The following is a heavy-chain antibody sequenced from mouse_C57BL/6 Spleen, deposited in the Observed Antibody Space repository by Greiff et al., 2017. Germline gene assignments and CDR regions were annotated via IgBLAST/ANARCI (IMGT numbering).Heavy chain of an antibody. V-gene: IGHV3-6*01. D-gene: IGHD2-4*01. CDR2: ISYDGSN. J-gene: IGHJ2*01. CDR3: AREDDYDGIDY. CDR1: GYSITSGYY. Sequence: EVHLVESGPGLVKPSQSLSLTCSVTGYSITSGYYWNWIRQFPGNKLEWMGYISYDGSNNYNPSLKNRISITRDTSKNQFFLKLNSVTTEDTATYYCAREDDYDGIDYWGQGTTLTVSS.